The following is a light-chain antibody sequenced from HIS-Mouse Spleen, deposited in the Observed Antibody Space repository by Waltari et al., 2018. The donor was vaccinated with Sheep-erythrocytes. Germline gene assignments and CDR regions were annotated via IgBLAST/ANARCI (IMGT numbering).Light chain of an antibody. Sequence: QSALTQPPSASGSPGQSVTISCTGTRSHVGGYNYVSWYQQNPGKAPKLMIYEVSKRPSGVPDRFSGSKSGNTASLTVSGLQAEDEADYYCSSYAGSNNWVFGGGTKLTVL. CDR2: EVS. V-gene: IGLV2-8*01. CDR1: RSHVGGYNY. CDR3: SSYAGSNNWV. J-gene: IGLJ3*02.